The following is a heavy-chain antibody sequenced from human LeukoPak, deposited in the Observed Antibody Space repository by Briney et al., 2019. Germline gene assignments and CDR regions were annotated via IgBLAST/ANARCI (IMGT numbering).Heavy chain of an antibody. D-gene: IGHD3-3*02. CDR1: GYTFTSYG. Sequence: GSVKVSCKASGYTFTSYGISWMRQAPGKGFEWMGWVTPSHTARVYAQEFQGRVTMTADTNTNTVSMELRSLRFDDTAVYFCARDYILPLETDNGDGFAIWGQGTVVTVSS. CDR2: VTPSHTAR. CDR3: ARDYILPLETDNGDGFAI. V-gene: IGHV1-18*01. J-gene: IGHJ3*02.